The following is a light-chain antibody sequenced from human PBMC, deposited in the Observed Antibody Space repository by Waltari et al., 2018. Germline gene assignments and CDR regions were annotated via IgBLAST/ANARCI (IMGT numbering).Light chain of an antibody. Sequence: DIQMTQSPSSLSASVGDSVTLACRASQRISSYLNWYQQKPGQAPKLLIYAASSLESGVPSGFSGSGFGTDFTLTINSLQPEDFAVYYCQQTYSNFRTFGQGTKVDVK. CDR2: AAS. J-gene: IGKJ1*01. V-gene: IGKV1-39*01. CDR1: QRISSY. CDR3: QQTYSNFRT.